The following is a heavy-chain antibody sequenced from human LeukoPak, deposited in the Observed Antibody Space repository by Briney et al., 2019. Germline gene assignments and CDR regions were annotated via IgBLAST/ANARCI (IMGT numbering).Heavy chain of an antibody. V-gene: IGHV3-74*03. D-gene: IGHD3-22*01. CDR1: GFAFSSYW. J-gene: IGHJ4*02. CDR3: ARDKSEYDSSGRGDY. CDR2: INGDGSYT. Sequence: PVGSLRLSSAASGFAFSSYWMHWVRQVPGKGLVWLSRINGDGSYTKYADSVKGRFTISRDNAQNTLFLQMNSLSAEDTAVYFCARDKSEYDSSGRGDYWGQGTLVTVPS.